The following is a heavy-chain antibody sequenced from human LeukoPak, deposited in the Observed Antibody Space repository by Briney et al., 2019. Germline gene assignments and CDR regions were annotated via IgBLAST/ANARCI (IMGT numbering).Heavy chain of an antibody. V-gene: IGHV4-31*03. J-gene: IGHJ6*02. D-gene: IGHD3-10*01. CDR1: GVSIRSGGYY. Sequence: SETLSLTCSVSGVSIRSGGYYWSWIRQPPGKGLEWIGYSYYSGSTYYNPSLKTRVIISLDTSKNQFSLKMSSVTAADTAVYYCARDAEYYYGSGSYSSGIDVWGQGTTVTVSS. CDR3: ARDAEYYYGSGSYSSGIDV. CDR2: SYYSGST.